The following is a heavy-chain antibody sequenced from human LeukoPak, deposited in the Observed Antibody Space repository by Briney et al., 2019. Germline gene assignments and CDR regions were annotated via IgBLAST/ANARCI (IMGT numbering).Heavy chain of an antibody. CDR1: GYTFTSYG. CDR3: ARDLTPITIFGVVIISY. V-gene: IGHV1-18*01. J-gene: IGHJ4*02. CDR2: ISAYNGNT. Sequence: GASVKVSCKASGYTFTSYGISWVRQAPGQGLEWMGWISAYNGNTNYAQKLQGRVTMTTDTSTSTAYMELRSLRSDDTAVYYCARDLTPITIFGVVIISYWGQGTLVTVSS. D-gene: IGHD3-3*01.